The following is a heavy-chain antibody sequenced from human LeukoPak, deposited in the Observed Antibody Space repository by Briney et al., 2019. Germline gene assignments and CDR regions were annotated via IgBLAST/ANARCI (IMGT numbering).Heavy chain of an antibody. J-gene: IGHJ4*02. CDR2: IKQDGSEK. Sequence: GGSLRLSCAASGFTFSSYYMSWVRQAPGKGLEWVANIKQDGSEKQYVDPVKGRFTISRDNVKNSLYLQMNSLRVEDTAVYYCARAGRYDYGDYGWNYWGQGTLVTVSS. CDR1: GFTFSSYY. V-gene: IGHV3-7*01. D-gene: IGHD4-17*01. CDR3: ARAGRYDYGDYGWNY.